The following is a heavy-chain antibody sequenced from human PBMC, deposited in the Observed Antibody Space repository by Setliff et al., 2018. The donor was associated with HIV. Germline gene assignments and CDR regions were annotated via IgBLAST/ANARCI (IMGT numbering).Heavy chain of an antibody. CDR1: GGTFSSYA. D-gene: IGHD3-22*01. V-gene: IGHV1-69*05. Sequence: SVKVSCKASGGTFSSYAISWVRQAPGQGLEWMGGIIPIFGTANYAQKFQGRVTITTDESTGTAYLELSSLRSEDTAVYYCARVDYYDSSGYWHFDYWGQGTLVTVSS. CDR3: ARVDYYDSSGYWHFDY. J-gene: IGHJ4*02. CDR2: IIPIFGTA.